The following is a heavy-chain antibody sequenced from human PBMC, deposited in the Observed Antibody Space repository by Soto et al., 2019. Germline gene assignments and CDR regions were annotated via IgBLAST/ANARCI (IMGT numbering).Heavy chain of an antibody. V-gene: IGHV3-66*01. Sequence: EVQLVESGGGLVQPGGSLRLSCVVSGFTVSNNYMSWVRLAPGKGLEWVSVIYSGGSTSDINSVKGRFTISRDNYKNTVYLPMNSLRAEDTAVYYCVGADTVRGVSYGGQGTLVTVSS. J-gene: IGHJ4*02. CDR2: IYSGGST. D-gene: IGHD3-10*01. CDR3: VGADTVRGVSY. CDR1: GFTVSNNY.